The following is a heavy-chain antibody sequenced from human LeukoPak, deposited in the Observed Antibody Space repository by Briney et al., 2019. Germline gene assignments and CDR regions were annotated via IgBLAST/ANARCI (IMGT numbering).Heavy chain of an antibody. Sequence: SETLSLTCAVSGASISISNWWGWVRQPPGKGLEWIGEFFHTGITNYKPSLKNRVTISVDKSKNQFSLTLSSVTAADTAVYYCASVDGDNVFGVVGHFWGQGALVIVSS. CDR2: FFHTGIT. CDR3: ASVDGDNVFGVVGHF. CDR1: GASISISNW. V-gene: IGHV4-4*02. J-gene: IGHJ4*02. D-gene: IGHD3-3*01.